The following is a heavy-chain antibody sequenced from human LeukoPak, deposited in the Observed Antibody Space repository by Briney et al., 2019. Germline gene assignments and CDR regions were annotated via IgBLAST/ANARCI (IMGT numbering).Heavy chain of an antibody. CDR1: GYTFTGYY. D-gene: IGHD6-19*01. Sequence: ASVKVSCKPSGYTFTGYYLHWVRQAPGQAFEWMGWINPNTGARVYAQNFQGRVTMSRDTSISTAYMDVSSLRSDDTAVYYCARDRVGSGWPRPFYFEFWGQGTLVTVSS. V-gene: IGHV1-2*02. J-gene: IGHJ4*02. CDR2: INPNTGAR. CDR3: ARDRVGSGWPRPFYFEF.